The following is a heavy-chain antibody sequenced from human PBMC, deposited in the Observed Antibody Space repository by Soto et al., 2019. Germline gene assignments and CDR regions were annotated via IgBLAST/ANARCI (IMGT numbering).Heavy chain of an antibody. CDR2: INHSGST. D-gene: IGHD3-10*01. J-gene: IGHJ1*01. CDR1: GGSFSGYY. CDR3: ARVLYYYGSGSYVYFQH. V-gene: IGHV4-34*01. Sequence: QVQLQQWGAGLLKPSATLSLTCAVYGGSFSGYYWSWIRQPPGKGLEWIGEINHSGSTNYNPSLKSRVTRSVDTSKNQFSLKLSSVTAADTAVYYCARVLYYYGSGSYVYFQHWGQGTLVTVSS.